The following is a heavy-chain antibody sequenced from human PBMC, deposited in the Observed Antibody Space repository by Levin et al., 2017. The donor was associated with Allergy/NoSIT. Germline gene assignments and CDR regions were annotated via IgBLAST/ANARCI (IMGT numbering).Heavy chain of an antibody. CDR2: ITTSGRTT. CDR3: AKEGGLVVREGYGMDV. CDR1: GFTFSNFV. D-gene: IGHD3-10*01. Sequence: GGSLRLSCAASGFTFSNFVLSWVRRAPGKGLEWVSAITTSGRTTYYADSVKGRFAISRDNSQNTLYLQMNSLREEDTAIYYCAKEGGLVVREGYGMDVWGQGTTVTVSS. V-gene: IGHV3-23*01. J-gene: IGHJ6*02.